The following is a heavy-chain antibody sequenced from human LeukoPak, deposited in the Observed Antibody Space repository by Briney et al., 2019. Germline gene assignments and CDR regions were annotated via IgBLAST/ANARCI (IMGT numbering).Heavy chain of an antibody. Sequence: PGGSLRLSCAASGFTVSSNYMSWVRQAPGKGLEWVAVISYDGSNKYYADSVKGRFTISRDNSKNTLYLQMNSLRAEDTAVYYCARDGPVLRYFDWLHTNWFDPWGQGTLVTVSS. CDR3: ARDGPVLRYFDWLHTNWFDP. CDR1: GFTVSSNY. V-gene: IGHV3-30-3*01. J-gene: IGHJ5*02. CDR2: ISYDGSNK. D-gene: IGHD3-9*01.